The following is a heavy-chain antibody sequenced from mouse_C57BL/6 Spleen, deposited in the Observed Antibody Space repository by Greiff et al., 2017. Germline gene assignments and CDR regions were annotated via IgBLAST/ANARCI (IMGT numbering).Heavy chain of an antibody. CDR2: IDPSDSYT. CDR1: GYTFTSYW. D-gene: IGHD1-1*01. Sequence: VQLQQPGAELVKPGASVKLSCKASGYTFTSYWMQWVKQRPGQGLEWIGEIDPSDSYTNYNQKFKGKATLTVDTSSSTAYMQLSSLTSEYSAVYYCERRYYYGSSDWYLDVWGTGTTVTVSS. J-gene: IGHJ1*03. CDR3: ERRYYYGSSDWYLDV. V-gene: IGHV1-50*01.